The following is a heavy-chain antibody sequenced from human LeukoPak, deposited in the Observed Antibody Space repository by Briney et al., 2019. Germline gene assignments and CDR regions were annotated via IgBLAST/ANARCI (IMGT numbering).Heavy chain of an antibody. Sequence: QPGGSLRLSCAASGFTFSSYGMHWVRQAPGKGLEWVAVISYDGSNKYYADSVKGRFTISRDNSKNTLYLQMNSLRAEDTAVYYCAKDSEWLVLNPLYDAFDIWGQGTMVTVSS. V-gene: IGHV3-30*18. CDR3: AKDSEWLVLNPLYDAFDI. CDR2: ISYDGSNK. D-gene: IGHD6-19*01. J-gene: IGHJ3*02. CDR1: GFTFSSYG.